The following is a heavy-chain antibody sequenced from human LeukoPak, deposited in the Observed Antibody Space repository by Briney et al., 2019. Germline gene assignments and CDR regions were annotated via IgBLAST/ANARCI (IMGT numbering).Heavy chain of an antibody. CDR2: ISGSSGSS. CDR1: GFTFSAYA. D-gene: IGHD2-2*01. Sequence: GGSLRLSCAASGFTFSAYAMTWVRQAPGKGLEWVSGISGSSGSSHYADSVKGRFTISRDNSKNTLYLQMNSLRAEDTAVYYCAKSVVVVPAAGDAFDIWGQGTMVIVSS. V-gene: IGHV3-23*01. J-gene: IGHJ3*02. CDR3: AKSVVVVPAAGDAFDI.